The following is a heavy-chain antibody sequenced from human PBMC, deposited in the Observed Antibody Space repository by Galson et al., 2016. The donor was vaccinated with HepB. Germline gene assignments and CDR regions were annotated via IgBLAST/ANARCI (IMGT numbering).Heavy chain of an antibody. V-gene: IGHV2-5*01. CDR2: IHWNDAK. CDR1: GFSLSTSGVA. CDR3: AHYFDFWSRYLVETFDY. D-gene: IGHD3-3*01. Sequence: PALVKPTQTLTLTCTFSGFSLSTSGVAVGWIRQPPGKALEWLALIHWNDAKRYNPSLQSRLTITKDTSKKQVVLTMSDMDPVDTGTYFCAHYFDFWSRYLVETFDYWGQGTLVTVSS. J-gene: IGHJ4*02.